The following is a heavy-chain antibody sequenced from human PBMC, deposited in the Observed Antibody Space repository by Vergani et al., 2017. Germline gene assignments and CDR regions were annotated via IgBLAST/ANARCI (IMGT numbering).Heavy chain of an antibody. J-gene: IGHJ4*02. Sequence: QVQLQESGPGLVKPPGTLSLTCAVSGGSISSSNWWSWVRQPPGKGLEWIGEIYHSGSTNYNPSLKSRVTISVDTSKHQFSLKLSSVTAADTAVYYCARGDIGYYSDYWGQGTLVTVSS. CDR3: ARGDIGYYSDY. V-gene: IGHV4-4*03. CDR2: IYHSGST. D-gene: IGHD3-22*01. CDR1: GGSISSSNW.